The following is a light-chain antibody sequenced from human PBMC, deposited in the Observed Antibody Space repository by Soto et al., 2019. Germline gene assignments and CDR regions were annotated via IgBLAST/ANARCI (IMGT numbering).Light chain of an antibody. V-gene: IGLV2-14*01. CDR3: SSYTSSSTSG. Sequence: QSALTQPASVSGSPGQSITISCTGTSSDVGGYNYVSWYQQHPGKAPKLMIYDVSNRPSGVSNRFSGSKSGNTASLTISGLQAEDEADYYFSSYTSSSTSGFGGGTKLTLL. CDR2: DVS. CDR1: SSDVGGYNY. J-gene: IGLJ2*01.